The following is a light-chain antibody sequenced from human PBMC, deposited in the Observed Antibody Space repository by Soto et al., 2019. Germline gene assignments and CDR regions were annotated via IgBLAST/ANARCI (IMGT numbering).Light chain of an antibody. V-gene: IGLV2-14*01. J-gene: IGLJ2*01. Sequence: QSALTQPASVSGSPGQSITISCTVTSSDVGGYNYVSWYQQHPGKAPKLMIYEVSNRPSGVSNRFSGSKSGNTASLTISGPQAEDEADYYCSSYTGSSTLVFGGGTKVTVL. CDR1: SSDVGGYNY. CDR2: EVS. CDR3: SSYTGSSTLV.